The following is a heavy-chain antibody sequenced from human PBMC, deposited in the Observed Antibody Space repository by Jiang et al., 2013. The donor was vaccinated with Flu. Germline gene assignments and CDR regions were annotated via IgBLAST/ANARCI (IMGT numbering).Heavy chain of an antibody. J-gene: IGHJ3*02. D-gene: IGHD6-19*01. V-gene: IGHV1-18*01. CDR2: ISAYNGNT. Sequence: QGLEWMGWISAYNGNTNYAQKLQGRVTMTTDTSTSTAYMELRSLRSDDTAVYYCARIAVAALDAFDIWGQGTMVTVSS. CDR3: ARIAVAALDAFDI.